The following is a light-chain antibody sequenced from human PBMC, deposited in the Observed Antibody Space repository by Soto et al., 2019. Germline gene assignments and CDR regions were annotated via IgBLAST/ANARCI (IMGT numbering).Light chain of an antibody. Sequence: QLVLTQSPSASASLGASVKLTCTLSSGHNTYAIPWHQQQPEKGPRYLMRVNSDGSLIKGDGIPGRFSGSSSGAERYLTISSLQSEDEADYYCQTWGTGIRVFGGGTKLTVL. J-gene: IGLJ3*02. CDR3: QTWGTGIRV. CDR2: VNSDGSL. CDR1: SGHNTYA. V-gene: IGLV4-69*01.